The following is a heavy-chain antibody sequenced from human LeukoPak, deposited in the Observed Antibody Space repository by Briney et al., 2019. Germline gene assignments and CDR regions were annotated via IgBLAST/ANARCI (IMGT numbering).Heavy chain of an antibody. D-gene: IGHD6-13*01. Sequence: PGGSLRLSCTASGFTVGNNYMNWLRQAPGKGLKWVSLIYSDGSTHYADSVKGRFTISRDNSKNTLYLQMYSLRAEDTAVYYCARDTPGIAASVNGGWGQGTLVTVSS. V-gene: IGHV3-53*01. CDR3: ARDTPGIAASVNGG. J-gene: IGHJ4*02. CDR2: IYSDGST. CDR1: GFTVGNNY.